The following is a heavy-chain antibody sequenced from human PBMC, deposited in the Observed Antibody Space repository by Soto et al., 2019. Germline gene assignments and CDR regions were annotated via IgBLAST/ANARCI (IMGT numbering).Heavy chain of an antibody. CDR3: ARLRQGGLSPFAQFDY. CDR2: IYNSGST. V-gene: IGHV4-61*01. J-gene: IGHJ4*02. Sequence: TSETLSLTCTVSGGSVSSGSDYWSWIRQPPGRGLEWIGYIYNSGSTDYNTSLKSRVTISVDTSKNQFSLKLTSVTAADTAVYYCARLRQGGLSPFAQFDYWGQGTLVTVSS. D-gene: IGHD3-16*01. CDR1: GGSVSSGSDY.